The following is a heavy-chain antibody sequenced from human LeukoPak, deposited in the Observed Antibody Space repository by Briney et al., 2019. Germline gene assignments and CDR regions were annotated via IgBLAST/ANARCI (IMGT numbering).Heavy chain of an antibody. Sequence: GGSLRLSCAASGFTFSSYWMSWVRQAPGKGLEWVANIKQDGSEKYYVDSAKGRFTISRDNAKNSLYLQMNSLRAEDTAVYYCARQGGYNYALLRNWFDPWGQGTLVTVSS. V-gene: IGHV3-7*01. CDR3: ARQGGYNYALLRNWFDP. D-gene: IGHD5-18*01. J-gene: IGHJ5*02. CDR2: IKQDGSEK. CDR1: GFTFSSYW.